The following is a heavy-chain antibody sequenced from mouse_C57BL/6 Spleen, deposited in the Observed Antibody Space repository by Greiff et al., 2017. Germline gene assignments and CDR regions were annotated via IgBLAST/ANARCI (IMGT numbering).Heavy chain of an antibody. D-gene: IGHD4-1*01. CDR2: INPSSGYT. V-gene: IGHV1-7*01. CDR1: GYTFTSYW. J-gene: IGHJ3*01. CDR3: ARTGTFAY. Sequence: VQLQQSGAELAKPGASVKLSCKASGYTFTSYWMHWVKQRPGQGLEWIGYINPSSGYTKYNQKFKAKATLTADKSSSTAYMQLSSLTYEDSAVYYCARTGTFAYWGKGTLVTVSA.